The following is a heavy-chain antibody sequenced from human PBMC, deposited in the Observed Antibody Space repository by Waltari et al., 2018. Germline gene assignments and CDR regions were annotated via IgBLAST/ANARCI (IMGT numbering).Heavy chain of an antibody. D-gene: IGHD2-2*01. Sequence: QVQLQQWGAGLLKPSETLSLTGAVYGGSFSGYYWSWIRQPPGKGLEWIGEINHSGSTNYNPSLKSRVTIAVDTSTNQFSLKLSSVTAADTAVYYCAMVVPAAMVDYWGQGTLVTVSS. CDR1: GGSFSGYY. CDR3: AMVVPAAMVDY. CDR2: INHSGST. V-gene: IGHV4-34*01. J-gene: IGHJ4*02.